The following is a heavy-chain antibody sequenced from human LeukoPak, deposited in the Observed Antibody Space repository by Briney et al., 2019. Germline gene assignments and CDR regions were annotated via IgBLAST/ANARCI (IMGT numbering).Heavy chain of an antibody. J-gene: IGHJ6*03. V-gene: IGHV3-30*02. CDR2: IRYDGSNK. CDR1: GFTFSSYG. Sequence: PGGSLRLSCAASGFTFSSYGMHWVRQAPGKGLEWVAFIRYDGSNKYYADSVKGRFTISRDNAKNSLYLQMNSLRAEDTAVYYCARETTTVTSYYYYYMDVWGKGTTVTVSS. CDR3: ARETTTVTSYYYYYMDV. D-gene: IGHD4-17*01.